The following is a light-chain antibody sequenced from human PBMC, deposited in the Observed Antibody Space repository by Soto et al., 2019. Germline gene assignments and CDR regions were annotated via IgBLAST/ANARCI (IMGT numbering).Light chain of an antibody. Sequence: QSALTQHASVSGSPGQSTTISCTGTSSDVGGYNYVAWYQQHPGKAPKLMIYEVSNRPSEVSNRFSGAKSGNTASLTISGLQAEDEADYYCRSYTISSTYVFGTGTKVTVL. CDR2: EVS. V-gene: IGLV2-14*01. J-gene: IGLJ1*01. CDR3: RSYTISSTYV. CDR1: SSDVGGYNY.